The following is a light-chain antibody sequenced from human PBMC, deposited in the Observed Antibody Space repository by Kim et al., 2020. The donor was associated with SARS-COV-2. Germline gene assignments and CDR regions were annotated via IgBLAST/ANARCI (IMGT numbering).Light chain of an antibody. CDR1: QAISSY. Sequence: DIQMTQSPPAMSAFVGDRVTITCRASQAISSYLAWFQQKPGKVPKRLISTISILQTGVPSRFSGSGSASGSDTHFTLTISGLQPEDFATYFCLQYYTYPLTFGGGTKVDIK. CDR3: LQYYTYPLT. CDR2: TIS. V-gene: IGKV1-17*03. J-gene: IGKJ4*01.